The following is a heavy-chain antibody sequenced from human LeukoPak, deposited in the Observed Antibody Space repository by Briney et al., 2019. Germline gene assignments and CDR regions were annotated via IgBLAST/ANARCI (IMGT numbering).Heavy chain of an antibody. J-gene: IGHJ5*02. D-gene: IGHD6-19*01. Sequence: GASVKVSCKASGYTFTDYYMHWVRQAPGQGLEWMGWINPNSGGTNYAQKFQGRVTMTRDTSISTAYMELSRLRSDDTAVYYCARDSSGWYHWFDPWGQGTLVTVSS. V-gene: IGHV1-2*02. CDR3: ARDSSGWYHWFDP. CDR1: GYTFTDYY. CDR2: INPNSGGT.